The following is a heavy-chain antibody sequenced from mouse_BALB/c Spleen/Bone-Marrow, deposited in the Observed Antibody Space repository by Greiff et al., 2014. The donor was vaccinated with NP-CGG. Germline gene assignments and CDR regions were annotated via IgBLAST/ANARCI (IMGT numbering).Heavy chain of an antibody. J-gene: IGHJ3*01. CDR3: ARELGRRLAY. CDR1: GYKFSGYW. D-gene: IGHD3-1*01. Sequence: QVQLQQSGAELMRPGASVKISCKASGYKFSGYWIEWVKQRPGHGLEWIGEILPGSGSTNYHEKFKGKATFTADTSSNPAYLQLSSLTYEDSAVDYCARELGRRLAYWGQGTLVTVSA. V-gene: IGHV1-9*01. CDR2: ILPGSGST.